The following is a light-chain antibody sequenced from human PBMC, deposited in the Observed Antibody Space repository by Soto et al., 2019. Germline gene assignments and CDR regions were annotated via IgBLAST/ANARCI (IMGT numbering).Light chain of an antibody. Sequence: DIQMTQSPSTLSASAGDRVTITCRASQSITIWLAWYQQKPGKAPKLLIYDASTLESGVPSRFSGSGSGTEFTLTISSLLPDDFATYYCHQFHSFPITFGQGTRLEIK. CDR1: QSITIW. J-gene: IGKJ5*01. CDR2: DAS. CDR3: HQFHSFPIT. V-gene: IGKV1-5*01.